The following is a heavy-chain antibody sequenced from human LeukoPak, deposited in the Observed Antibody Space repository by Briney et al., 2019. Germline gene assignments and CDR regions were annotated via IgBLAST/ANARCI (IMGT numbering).Heavy chain of an antibody. J-gene: IGHJ4*02. V-gene: IGHV4-38-2*02. CDR3: ARDRYYYDSRAPGYFAY. CDR2: TYHSGST. D-gene: IGHD3-22*01. Sequence: SETLSLTCTVSGYSISSGYYWGWIRQPPGKGLEWIGSTYHSGSTYYNPSLKSRVTISVDTSKNQFSLKLSSVTAADTAVYYCARDRYYYDSRAPGYFAYWGQGTLVTVSS. CDR1: GYSISSGYY.